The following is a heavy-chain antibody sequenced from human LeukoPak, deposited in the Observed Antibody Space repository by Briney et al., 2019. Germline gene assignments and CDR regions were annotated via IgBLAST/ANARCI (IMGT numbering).Heavy chain of an antibody. V-gene: IGHV1-18*01. J-gene: IGHJ4*02. CDR2: ISAYNGNT. CDR3: ARGQLNRLLWVGESLSNINPFDY. CDR1: GYTFTSYG. D-gene: IGHD3-10*01. Sequence: GASVKVSCKASGYTFTSYGISWVRQAPGQGLEWMGWISAYNGNTNYAQKLQGRVTMTTDTSTSTAYMELRSLRSDDTAVYYCARGQLNRLLWVGESLSNINPFDYWGQGTLVTVSS.